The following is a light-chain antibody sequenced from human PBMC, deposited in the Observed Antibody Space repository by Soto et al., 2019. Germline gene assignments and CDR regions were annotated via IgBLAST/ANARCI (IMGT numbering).Light chain of an antibody. CDR3: QQYESSSPSYT. CDR1: QSLTSTY. V-gene: IGKV3-20*01. J-gene: IGKJ2*01. Sequence: EIVLTQSPGTLSLSPGERATLSCRASQSLTSTYLACYQQKPGQAPRLLIYGASSRATGIPDRFSGSGSGSYFTLTISRLELEDFAVYSGQQYESSSPSYTFGQGTKLEIK. CDR2: GAS.